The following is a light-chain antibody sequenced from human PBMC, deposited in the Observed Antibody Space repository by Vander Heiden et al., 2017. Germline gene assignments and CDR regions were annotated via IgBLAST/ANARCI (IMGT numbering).Light chain of an antibody. Sequence: SYELKQPHSVSVSPGQTARITCSGDALPKTYAYWYQQKSGQAPVLVIYEDSKRPSGIPERFSGSSSGTMATLTISGAQVEDEADYYCYSTDSSGNHWVFGGGTKLTVL. J-gene: IGLJ3*02. CDR3: YSTDSSGNHWV. V-gene: IGLV3-10*01. CDR1: ALPKTY. CDR2: EDS.